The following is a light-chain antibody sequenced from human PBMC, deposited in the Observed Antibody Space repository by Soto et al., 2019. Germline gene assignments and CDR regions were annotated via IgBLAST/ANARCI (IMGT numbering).Light chain of an antibody. CDR1: EGVAGNY. V-gene: IGKV3-20*01. Sequence: EIVLTQSPGSLSLSLGDSATLFCRASEGVAGNYLAWYQQKPGRAPRLLIYTASTRATDIPDRFSGSGSGTDFALTISRLEPADFAVYYCQQYGTSPLITFGQGTRLEIK. CDR3: QQYGTSPLIT. CDR2: TAS. J-gene: IGKJ5*01.